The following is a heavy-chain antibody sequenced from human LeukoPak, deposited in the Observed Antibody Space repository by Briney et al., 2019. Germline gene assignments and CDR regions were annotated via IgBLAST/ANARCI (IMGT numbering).Heavy chain of an antibody. V-gene: IGHV1-69*04. Sequence: ASVKVSCKASGGTFSSYAISWVRQAPGQGLEWMGRIIPILGIGNYAQKFQGRVTITADKSTSTAYMGLSSLRSEDTAVYYCARESTYYDILNRSYFDLWGRGTLVTVSS. D-gene: IGHD3-9*01. J-gene: IGHJ2*01. CDR1: GGTFSSYA. CDR2: IIPILGIG. CDR3: ARESTYYDILNRSYFDL.